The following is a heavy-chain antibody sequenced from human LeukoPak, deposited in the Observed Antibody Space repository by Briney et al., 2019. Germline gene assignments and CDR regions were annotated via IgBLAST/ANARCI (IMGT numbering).Heavy chain of an antibody. J-gene: IGHJ5*02. Sequence: SETLSLTCTVSGYSISSGYYWGWIRQPPGKGLEWIGSIYHSGSTYYNPSLKSRVTISVDTSKNQFSLKLSSVTAADTAVYYCAREGVLMVYAIHNWFDPWGQGTLVTVSS. CDR3: AREGVLMVYAIHNWFDP. V-gene: IGHV4-38-2*02. CDR1: GYSISSGYY. D-gene: IGHD2-8*01. CDR2: IYHSGST.